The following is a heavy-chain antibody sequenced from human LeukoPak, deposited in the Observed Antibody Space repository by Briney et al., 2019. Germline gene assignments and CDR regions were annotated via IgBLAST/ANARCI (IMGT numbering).Heavy chain of an antibody. CDR3: ARARRGYSGYDTLDY. Sequence: SVKLSFKASRATFSSYAISWVRQAPGQGLEWMGRIIPIFGTANYAQKFQGRVTITADKSTSTAYMELSSLRSEDTAVYYCARARRGYSGYDTLDYWGQGTLVTVSS. CDR2: IIPIFGTA. D-gene: IGHD5-12*01. CDR1: RATFSSYA. J-gene: IGHJ4*02. V-gene: IGHV1-69*06.